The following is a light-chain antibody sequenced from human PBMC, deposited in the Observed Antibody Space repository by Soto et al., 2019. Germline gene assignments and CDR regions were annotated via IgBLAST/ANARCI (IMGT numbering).Light chain of an antibody. V-gene: IGLV2-14*01. CDR2: DVS. J-gene: IGLJ1*01. CDR1: SSDVGGYSY. CDR3: ASYTTSSTYV. Sequence: QSVLTQPASVSGSPGQSIAISCTGTSSDVGGYSYVSWYQQQPGKAPKLVISDVSNRPSGVSDRFSGSKSGNTASLTISGXXXXXXXDYYCASYTTSSTYVFGTGTKLTVL.